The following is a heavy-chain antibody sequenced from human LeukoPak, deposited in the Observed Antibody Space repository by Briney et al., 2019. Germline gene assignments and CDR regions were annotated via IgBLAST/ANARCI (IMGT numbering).Heavy chain of an antibody. CDR3: ARGGGGSYRTFDY. CDR2: ISYDGSNK. CDR1: GFTFSSYA. D-gene: IGHD1-26*01. V-gene: IGHV3-30-3*01. Sequence: PGRSLRLSCAASGFTFSSYAMHWVRQAPGKGLEWVAVISYDGSNKYYADSVKGRFTISRDNSKNTLYLQMNSLRAEDTAVYYCARGGGGSYRTFDYWGQGTLVTVSS. J-gene: IGHJ4*02.